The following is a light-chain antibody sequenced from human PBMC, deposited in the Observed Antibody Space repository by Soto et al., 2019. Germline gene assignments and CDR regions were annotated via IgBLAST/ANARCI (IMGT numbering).Light chain of an antibody. J-gene: IGLJ2*01. CDR3: SSCTSRRTVL. CDR1: SSDVGAYNY. Sequence: QSALTQPASVSGSPGQSITISCTGTSSDVGAYNYVSWFQQHPGKAPKLMIYEVSNRPSGVSNRFSGSKSGNTASLTISGLQAEDEADYFCSSCTSRRTVLFGGGTKLTVL. CDR2: EVS. V-gene: IGLV2-14*01.